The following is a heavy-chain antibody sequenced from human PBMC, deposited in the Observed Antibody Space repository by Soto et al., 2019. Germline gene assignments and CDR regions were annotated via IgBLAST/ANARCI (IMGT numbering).Heavy chain of an antibody. D-gene: IGHD6-19*01. V-gene: IGHV4-31*03. CDR2: IDTRGDT. Sequence: SETLSLTCTVSGGSISRGHYYWSWIRQHPVKGLEWIGYIDTRGDTYYNPSLKGRVAISIDTSMDRFSLKLTSVTAADTAVYYCARESGKGSGPNFGSFDYWGQGTRVTVSS. CDR1: GGSISRGHYY. J-gene: IGHJ4*02. CDR3: ARESGKGSGPNFGSFDY.